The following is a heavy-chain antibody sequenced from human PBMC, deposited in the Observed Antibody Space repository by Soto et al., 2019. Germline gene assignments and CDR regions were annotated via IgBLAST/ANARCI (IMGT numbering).Heavy chain of an antibody. V-gene: IGHV4-34*01. CDR3: ARGFTRITIFGVVMEGSWFDP. CDR2: INHSGST. CDR1: GGSFSGYY. Sequence: SETLSLTCAVYGGSFSGYYWSWILQPPGKGLEWIGEINHSGSTNYNPSLKSRVTISVDTSKNQFSLKLSSVTAADTAVYYCARGFTRITIFGVVMEGSWFDPSGQGTLVTVSS. D-gene: IGHD3-3*01. J-gene: IGHJ5*02.